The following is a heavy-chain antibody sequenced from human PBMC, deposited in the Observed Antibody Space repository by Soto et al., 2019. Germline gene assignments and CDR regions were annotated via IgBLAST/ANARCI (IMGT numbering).Heavy chain of an antibody. D-gene: IGHD3-22*01. CDR1: GGSISSGGYS. Sequence: QLQLQESGSGLVKPSQTLSLTCAVSGGSISSGGYSWSWIRQPPGKGLEWIGYIYHSGSTYYNPSLKSRVTISVDRSKNQFSLKLSSVTAADTAVYYCAKGPAQYYYDSVPQFDYWGQGTLVTVSS. V-gene: IGHV4-30-2*01. CDR2: IYHSGST. J-gene: IGHJ4*02. CDR3: AKGPAQYYYDSVPQFDY.